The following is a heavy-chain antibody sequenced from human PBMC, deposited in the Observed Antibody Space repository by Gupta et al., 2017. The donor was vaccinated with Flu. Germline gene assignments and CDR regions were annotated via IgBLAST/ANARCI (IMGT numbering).Heavy chain of an antibody. Sequence: QVQLVESGGDLVTPGGTLGLSWVGYGFTFSDYFLTWIRKAPGKGLEWVAYISSSVRNVYYADSVKCRFVVSSDNAKNSLFLHMHSLRAEVTAIYYCARDRRDLVQGYYYYYMDVWGKGAAVTVSS. V-gene: IGHV3-11*01. CDR2: ISSSVRNV. D-gene: IGHD2-15*01. CDR3: ARDRRDLVQGYYYYYMDV. J-gene: IGHJ6*03. CDR1: GFTFSDYF.